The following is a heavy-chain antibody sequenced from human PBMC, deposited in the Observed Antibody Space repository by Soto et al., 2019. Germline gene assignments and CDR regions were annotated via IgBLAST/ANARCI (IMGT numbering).Heavy chain of an antibody. CDR3: ARGGGVVVPAAPGGYGMDV. V-gene: IGHV3-13*01. J-gene: IGHJ6*02. D-gene: IGHD2-2*01. CDR1: GFAFSSYV. CDR2: IGTGGDT. Sequence: PVGSLRLSCAASGFAFSSYVLHWVRRAPGKGPEWVSAIGTGGDTYYADSVMGRFTISRDNAKKSLYLQMNSLIAEDMAVYYCARGGGVVVPAAPGGYGMDVWGQGTTVTVSS.